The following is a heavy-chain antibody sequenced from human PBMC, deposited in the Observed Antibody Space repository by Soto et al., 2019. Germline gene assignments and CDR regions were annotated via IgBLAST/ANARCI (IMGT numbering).Heavy chain of an antibody. CDR2: LDQDGSER. CDR3: VCGGNFFVY. J-gene: IGHJ4*02. Sequence: EVQLVESGGGLVQPGGSLRLSCAASGFTFSTYWMTWVRRPPGKGLEWVAHLDQDGSERYYVDSVRGRFTISRDNAKNSLYLQMNSLRAEDTAVYYCVCGGNFFVYWGQGTLVTVSP. V-gene: IGHV3-7*01. CDR1: GFTFSTYW. D-gene: IGHD3-16*01.